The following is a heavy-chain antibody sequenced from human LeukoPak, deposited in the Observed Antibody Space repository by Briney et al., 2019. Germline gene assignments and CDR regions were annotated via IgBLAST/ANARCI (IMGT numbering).Heavy chain of an antibody. CDR2: ISYDGSNK. D-gene: IGHD2-15*01. CDR1: GFTFSSYG. Sequence: PGGSLRLSCAASGFTFSSYGMHWVRQAPGKGLEWVAVISYDGSNKYYADSVKGRFTISRDNSKNTLYLQMNSLRAEDTAVYYCASLQSSSIGYCSGGSCRHDAFDIWGQGTMVTVSS. J-gene: IGHJ3*02. CDR3: ASLQSSSIGYCSGGSCRHDAFDI. V-gene: IGHV3-30*03.